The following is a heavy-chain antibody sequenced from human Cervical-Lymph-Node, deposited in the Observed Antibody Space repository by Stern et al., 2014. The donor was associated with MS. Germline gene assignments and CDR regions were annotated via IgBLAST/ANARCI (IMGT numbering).Heavy chain of an antibody. Sequence: QVQLVQSGAEVKKPGASVKVSCKASGYTFTSYDINWVRQATGQGLEWMGWMNPNSGNTGYAQKFQGRVTMTRNTSISTAYMELSSLRSEDTAVYYCARGSYYYDSSGHDAFDIWGQGTMVTVSS. V-gene: IGHV1-8*01. D-gene: IGHD3-22*01. J-gene: IGHJ3*02. CDR2: MNPNSGNT. CDR1: GYTFTSYD. CDR3: ARGSYYYDSSGHDAFDI.